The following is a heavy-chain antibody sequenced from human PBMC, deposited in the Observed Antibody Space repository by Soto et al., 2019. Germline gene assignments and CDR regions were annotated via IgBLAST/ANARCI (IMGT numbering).Heavy chain of an antibody. J-gene: IGHJ4*02. CDR1: GFTFSTYV. CDR3: ARDLVPGAPDYFDY. Sequence: GGSLRLSCAASGFTFSTYVIHWVRQAPGKGLEWVAVTSPDGGIERYADSVKGRFTISRDNSKSTLFLQMNSLRAEDTAVYYCARDLVPGAPDYFDYRGQGTLVTVSS. CDR2: TSPDGGIE. D-gene: IGHD6-13*01. V-gene: IGHV3-30-3*01.